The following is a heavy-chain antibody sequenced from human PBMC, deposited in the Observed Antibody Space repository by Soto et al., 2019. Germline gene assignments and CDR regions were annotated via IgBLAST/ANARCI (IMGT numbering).Heavy chain of an antibody. CDR1: GGSISSGDYY. CDR2: IYYSGST. J-gene: IGHJ6*02. CDR3: ARAGGNHYDFWSGPTLYGMDV. Sequence: PSETLSLTCTVSGGSISSGDYYWSWIRQPPGKGLEWIGYIYYSGSTYYNPSLKSRVTISVDTSKNQFSLKLSSVTAADTAVYYCARAGGNHYDFWSGPTLYGMDVWGQGTTVTVS. V-gene: IGHV4-30-4*01. D-gene: IGHD3-3*01.